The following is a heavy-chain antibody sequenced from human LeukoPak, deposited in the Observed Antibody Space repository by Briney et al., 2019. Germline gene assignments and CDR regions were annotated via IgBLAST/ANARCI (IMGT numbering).Heavy chain of an antibody. CDR1: GYSISSGYY. CDR2: IHHSEST. Sequence: SETLSLTCTVSGYSISSGYYWAWIRQPPGKGLEWIGSIHHSESTYYKPSLKSRLTISVDTSKNQFSLKLSSVTAAGTAVYYCARTIAARPGGLYYYYYMDVWGKGTTVTVSS. V-gene: IGHV4-38-2*02. D-gene: IGHD6-6*01. J-gene: IGHJ6*03. CDR3: ARTIAARPGGLYYYYYMDV.